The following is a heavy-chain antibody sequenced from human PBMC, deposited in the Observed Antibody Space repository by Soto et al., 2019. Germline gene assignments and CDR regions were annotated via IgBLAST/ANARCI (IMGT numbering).Heavy chain of an antibody. Sequence: QVQLVESGGGVVQPGRSLRLSCAASGFTFSSYGMHWVRQAPGKGLEWVAVIWYDGSNKYYADSVKGRFTISRDNSKNTLYRQMNGLGAEDTVVYYCAREKFYDSSGWSGGFDYWGQETLVTVSS. CDR3: AREKFYDSSGWSGGFDY. V-gene: IGHV3-33*01. CDR1: GFTFSSYG. D-gene: IGHD6-19*01. CDR2: IWYDGSNK. J-gene: IGHJ4*02.